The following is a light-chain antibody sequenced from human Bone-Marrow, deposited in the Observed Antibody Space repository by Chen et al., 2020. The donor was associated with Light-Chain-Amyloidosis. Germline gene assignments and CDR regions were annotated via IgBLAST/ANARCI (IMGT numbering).Light chain of an antibody. CDR3: QSADSSGTYEVI. Sequence: SYELTPPPPVSVSPGQTARITCSGDDLPTKYAYWYQQKPGQAPVLGIHRDTERPSGISERFSGSSSGTTATLTISGVQAEDEADYHCQSADSSGTYEVIFGGGTKLTVL. V-gene: IGLV3-25*03. CDR1: DLPTKY. J-gene: IGLJ2*01. CDR2: RDT.